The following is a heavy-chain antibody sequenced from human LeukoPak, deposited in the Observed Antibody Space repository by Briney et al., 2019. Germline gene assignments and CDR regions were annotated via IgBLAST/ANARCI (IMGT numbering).Heavy chain of an antibody. Sequence: GGSLRLSCAASGFTFSIYIMNWVRQAPGKGLEWVSSISSTSSSIYYADSVKGRFTISRNNANNSLYLQMNSLRAEDTAVYYCARLTDSSGDWGQGTLVTVSS. V-gene: IGHV3-21*06. J-gene: IGHJ4*02. D-gene: IGHD6-19*01. CDR2: ISSTSSSI. CDR3: ARLTDSSGD. CDR1: GFTFSIYI.